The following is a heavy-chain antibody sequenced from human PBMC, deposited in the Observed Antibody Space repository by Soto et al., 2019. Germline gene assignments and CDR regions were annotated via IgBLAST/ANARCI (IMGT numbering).Heavy chain of an antibody. CDR2: ISAYNGNT. D-gene: IGHD3-16*01. Sequence: XSVKVSCNPAGYFFISYGIIWGRQAPGQGLEWMGWISAYNGNTNYAQKVQGRVTMTTDTSTSTAYMELRSLRSDDTAVYYCARHAAYSPLGQWGQGTLVTVSS. CDR1: GYFFISYG. CDR3: ARHAAYSPLGQ. V-gene: IGHV1-18*01. J-gene: IGHJ4*02.